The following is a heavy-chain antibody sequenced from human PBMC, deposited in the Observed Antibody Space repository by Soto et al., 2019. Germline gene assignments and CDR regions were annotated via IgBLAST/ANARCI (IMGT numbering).Heavy chain of an antibody. Sequence: QVQLQESGPGLVKPSETLSLTCSVSGGSISNHYWSWIRQPPGKGLEWIGSIYYNGNTNYNPSLKSRVTRSVDTARNQISLTLTTVTAADTAVYYCTRANWYSEYWGQGTLVTVSS. CDR1: GGSISNHY. D-gene: IGHD7-27*01. J-gene: IGHJ4*02. CDR2: IYYNGNT. V-gene: IGHV4-59*11. CDR3: TRANWYSEY.